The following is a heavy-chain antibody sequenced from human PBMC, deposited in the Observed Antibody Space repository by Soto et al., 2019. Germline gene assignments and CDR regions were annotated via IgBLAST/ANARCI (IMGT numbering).Heavy chain of an antibody. CDR1: GGSISSSDYY. J-gene: IGHJ5*02. Sequence: SETLSLTCAVSGGSISSSDYYWAWIHQPPGKGLEWIGMINFSGNTDYNPSLKSRVTQSVDASKSQFSLRLSSVTAADTAVYYCARQRDMYDWLDPWGQGTLVIVSS. CDR3: ARQRDMYDWLDP. D-gene: IGHD2-8*01. CDR2: INFSGNT. V-gene: IGHV4-39*01.